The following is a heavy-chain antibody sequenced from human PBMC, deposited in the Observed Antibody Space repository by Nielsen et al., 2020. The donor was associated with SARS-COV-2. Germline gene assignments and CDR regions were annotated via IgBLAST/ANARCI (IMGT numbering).Heavy chain of an antibody. J-gene: IGHJ4*02. CDR3: ASSGWLDY. Sequence: GESLEISCAASGFVLSDHFMSWIRQAPGKGLEWISYISNRKSGSVIYYADSVKGRFAISRDNDKNSLYLQMNSLRAEDTAIYYCASSGWLDYWGQGTLVTVSS. CDR2: ISNRKSGSVI. V-gene: IGHV3-11*04. CDR1: GFVLSDHF. D-gene: IGHD6-19*01.